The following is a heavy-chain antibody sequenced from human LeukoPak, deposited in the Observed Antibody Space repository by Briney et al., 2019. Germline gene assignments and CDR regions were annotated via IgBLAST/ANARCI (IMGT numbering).Heavy chain of an antibody. CDR3: GKGSLAVAASPLHF. CDR2: ISSRSTTI. V-gene: IGHV3-11*01. D-gene: IGHD6-19*01. Sequence: GGSLRLSCTASGFDFSNSFMSWVRQAPGKGLEWISYISSRSTTIYYADSVKGRFTISRDNGKNTVYLQMNNLRVDDTAVFYCGKGSLAVAASPLHFWGQGTMVTVSS. J-gene: IGHJ4*02. CDR1: GFDFSNSF.